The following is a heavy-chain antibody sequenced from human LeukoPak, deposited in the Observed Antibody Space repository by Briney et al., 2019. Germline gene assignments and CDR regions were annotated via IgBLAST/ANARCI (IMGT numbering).Heavy chain of an antibody. CDR2: INHSGST. J-gene: IGHJ4*02. CDR3: ARSARQYSSSFRVDY. CDR1: GGSFSGYY. D-gene: IGHD6-6*01. Sequence: PSETLSLTCAVYGGSFSGYYWSWIRQPPGKGLEWIGEINHSGSTNYNPSLKSRVTISVDTSKNQFSLKLSSVTAADTAVYYCARSARQYSSSFRVDYWGQGTLVTVSS. V-gene: IGHV4-34*01.